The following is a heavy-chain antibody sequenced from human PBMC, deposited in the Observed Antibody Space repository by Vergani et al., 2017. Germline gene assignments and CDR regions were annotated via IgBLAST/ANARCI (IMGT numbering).Heavy chain of an antibody. Sequence: VQLLESGGGLVQPGGSLRLSCAASGFTFSSYAMHWVRQAPGKGLEWVAVISYDGSNKYYADSVKGRFTISRDNSKNTLYLQMNSLRAEDTAVYYCARESAHYDILTGYYDYWGQGTLVTVSS. J-gene: IGHJ4*02. CDR3: ARESAHYDILTGYYDY. CDR1: GFTFSSYA. D-gene: IGHD3-9*01. V-gene: IGHV3-30*04. CDR2: ISYDGSNK.